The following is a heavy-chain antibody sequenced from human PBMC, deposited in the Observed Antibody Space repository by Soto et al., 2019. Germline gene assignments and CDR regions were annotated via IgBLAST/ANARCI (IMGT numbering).Heavy chain of an antibody. Sequence: QVQLVESGGGLVKPGWSLRLSCSASGFTFSDYYMTWIRQAPGKGLEWVSYISSTSSHTNYADSVEGRFTISRDNAKNSLYLQMNSLRAEDTAVYYCARAASELDYWGQGTLVTVSP. D-gene: IGHD5-18*01. CDR2: ISSTSSHT. J-gene: IGHJ4*02. CDR1: GFTFSDYY. V-gene: IGHV3-11*06. CDR3: ARAASELDY.